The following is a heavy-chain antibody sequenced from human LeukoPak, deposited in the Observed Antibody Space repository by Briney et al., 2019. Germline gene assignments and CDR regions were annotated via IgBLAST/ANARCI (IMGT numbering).Heavy chain of an antibody. J-gene: IGHJ4*02. Sequence: ASVTVSCTASGGTFSSYAISWVRQAPGQGLEWMGGIIPIFGTANYAQKFQGRVTITADESTSTAYMELSSLRSEDTAVYYCARDREMATMEGYFDNWGQGTLVTVSS. D-gene: IGHD5-24*01. V-gene: IGHV1-69*13. CDR1: GGTFSSYA. CDR3: ARDREMATMEGYFDN. CDR2: IIPIFGTA.